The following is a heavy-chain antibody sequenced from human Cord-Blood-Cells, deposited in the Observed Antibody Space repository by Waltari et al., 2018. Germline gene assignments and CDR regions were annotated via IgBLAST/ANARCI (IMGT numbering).Heavy chain of an antibody. J-gene: IGHJ3*02. CDR1: GFTFSRYA. CDR3: ARGSRDWDDAFDI. D-gene: IGHD3-9*01. V-gene: IGHV3-30*04. CDR2: ISYDGSNK. Sequence: QVQLVEAGGDVVQPGRSLRLSCAASGFTFSRYAMDWVPQAPGKGLEWVAFISYDGSNKYYADSVKGRFTISRDNSKNTLYLQMNSLRAEDTAVYYCARGSRDWDDAFDIWGQGTMVTDSS.